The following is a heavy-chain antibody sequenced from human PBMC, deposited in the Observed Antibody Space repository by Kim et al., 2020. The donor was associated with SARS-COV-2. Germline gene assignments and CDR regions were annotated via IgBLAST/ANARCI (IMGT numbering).Heavy chain of an antibody. CDR2: ISTTGDYI. J-gene: IGHJ6*02. V-gene: IGHV3-21*01. D-gene: IGHD2-2*01. CDR3: ARDMGYCTSTSCYGQGDYGMDV. CDR1: GFSFSFHS. Sequence: GGSLRLSCAASGFSFSFHSMNWVRQAPGKGLEWVSSISTTGDYIFYADSVKGRFTIARDNAQDSVSLQMNSLRVEDSAVYYCARDMGYCTSTSCYGQGDYGMDVWGQGTTVSVSS.